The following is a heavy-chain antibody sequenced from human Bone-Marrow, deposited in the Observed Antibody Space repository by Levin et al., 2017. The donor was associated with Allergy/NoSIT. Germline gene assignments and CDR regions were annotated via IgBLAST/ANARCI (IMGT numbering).Heavy chain of an antibody. V-gene: IGHV3-11*01. Sequence: NPGGSLRLSCAASGFTFSESYMNWIRQTPGKGLEFVSYISSSGSSISYGDSVKGRFIVSRDNAKNSLFLQMNSLRADDTAIYYCVLSPRYWGQGALVTVSS. J-gene: IGHJ4*02. CDR3: VLSPRY. CDR1: GFTFSESY. CDR2: ISSSGSSI.